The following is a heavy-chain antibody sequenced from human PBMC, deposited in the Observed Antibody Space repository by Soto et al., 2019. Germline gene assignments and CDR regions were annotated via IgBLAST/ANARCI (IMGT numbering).Heavy chain of an antibody. CDR3: ARFDYDFWSGANDY. V-gene: IGHV4-59*08. CDR1: GGSISSYY. CDR2: IYYSGST. D-gene: IGHD3-3*01. Sequence: QVQLQESGPGLVKPSETLSLTCTVSGGSISSYYWSWIRQPPGKGLEWIGYIYYSGSTNYNPSLKSRVSISVDTSKNQFSLKLSSVTAADTAVYYCARFDYDFWSGANDYRGQGTLVTVSS. J-gene: IGHJ4*02.